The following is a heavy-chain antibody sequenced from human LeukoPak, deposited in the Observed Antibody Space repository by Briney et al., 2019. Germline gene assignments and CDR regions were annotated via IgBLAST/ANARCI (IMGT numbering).Heavy chain of an antibody. Sequence: XLSLXXXVSXGXISSGDXYWGWIRQPPGKGLEWIGYIYYSGSTYYNPSLKSRVTISVDTSKNQFSLKLSSVTAADTAVYYCARDQGIYYDSSGYSYWGQGTLVTASS. CDR2: IYYSGST. J-gene: IGHJ4*02. CDR3: ARDQGIYYDSSGYSY. V-gene: IGHV4-30-4*01. D-gene: IGHD3-22*01. CDR1: XGXISSGDXY.